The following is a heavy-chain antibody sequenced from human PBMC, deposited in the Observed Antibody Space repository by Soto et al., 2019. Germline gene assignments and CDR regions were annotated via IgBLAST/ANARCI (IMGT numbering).Heavy chain of an antibody. V-gene: IGHV3-21*01. J-gene: IGHJ6*03. CDR1: GFTFSSYS. CDR3: ARIRITGNLYYYYYMDV. CDR2: ISSSSSYI. D-gene: IGHD1-20*01. Sequence: PGGSLRLSCAASGFTFSSYSMNWVRQAPGKGLEWVSSISSSSSYIYYADSVKGRFTISRGNAKNSLYLQMNSLRAEDTAVYYCARIRITGNLYYYYYMDVWGKGTTVTVSS.